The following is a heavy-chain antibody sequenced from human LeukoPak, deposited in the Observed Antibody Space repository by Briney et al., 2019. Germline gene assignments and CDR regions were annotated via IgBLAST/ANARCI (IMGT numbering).Heavy chain of an antibody. CDR3: VTSWVRQQRDF. CDR2: IEPDGSGK. D-gene: IGHD3-10*01. J-gene: IGHJ4*02. CDR1: GFSFRDYW. Sequence: GGSLRLSCAASGFSFRDYWMGWVRQAPGKGLKWVADIEPDGSGKTYVDSVKGRFTISRDNAQQSLYLQMDTLTAEDTAVYYCVTSWVRQQRDFWGQGTLVTVSS. V-gene: IGHV3-7*01.